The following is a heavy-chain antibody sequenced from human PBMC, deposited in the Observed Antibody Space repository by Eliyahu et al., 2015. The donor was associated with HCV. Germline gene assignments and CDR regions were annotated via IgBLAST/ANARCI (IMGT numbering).Heavy chain of an antibody. CDR2: ISAYNGNT. V-gene: IGHV1-18*01. J-gene: IGHJ6*02. CDR3: ARVYCSSTSCYAGYYYYGMDV. CDR1: GYTFTSYG. Sequence: QVQLVQSGAEVKKPGASVKVSCKASGYTFTSYGISWVRQAPGQGLEWMGWISAYNGNTNYAQKLQGRVTMTTDTSTSTAYMELRSLRSDDTAVYYCARVYCSSTSCYAGYYYYGMDVWGQGTTVTVSS. D-gene: IGHD2-2*01.